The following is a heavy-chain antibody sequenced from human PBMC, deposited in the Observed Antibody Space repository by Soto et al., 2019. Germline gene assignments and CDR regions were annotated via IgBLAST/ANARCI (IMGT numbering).Heavy chain of an antibody. V-gene: IGHV1-18*01. Sequence: ASVKVSCKASGYTFTSYGISWVRQAPGQGLEWMGWISAYNGNTNYAQKLQGRVTMTTDTSTSTAYMELRSLRSEDTAVYYCAINYYGSGSYNRDYWGQGTLVTVSS. CDR1: GYTFTSYG. J-gene: IGHJ4*02. CDR3: AINYYGSGSYNRDY. D-gene: IGHD3-10*01. CDR2: ISAYNGNT.